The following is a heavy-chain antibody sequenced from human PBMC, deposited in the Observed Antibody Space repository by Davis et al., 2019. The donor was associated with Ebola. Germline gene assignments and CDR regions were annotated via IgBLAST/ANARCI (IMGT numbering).Heavy chain of an antibody. CDR1: GGSISSSNW. CDR2: IYHSGST. CDR3: ASTGEITMIRGYLDY. D-gene: IGHD3-22*01. Sequence: PSETLSLTCAVSGGSISSSNWWSWVRQPPGKGLEWIGEIYHSGSTNYNPSLKSRVTISVDTSKNQFSLKLSSVTAADTAVYYCASTGEITMIRGYLDYWGQGTLVTVSS. J-gene: IGHJ4*02. V-gene: IGHV4-4*02.